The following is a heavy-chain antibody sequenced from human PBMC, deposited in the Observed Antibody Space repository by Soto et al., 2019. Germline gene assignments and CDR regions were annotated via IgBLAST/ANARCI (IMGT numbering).Heavy chain of an antibody. CDR3: VHRQSPRSWLAP. CDR2: IYWNDDK. V-gene: IGHV2-5*01. J-gene: IGHJ5*02. Sequence: QITLKESGPPLVKPTQTLTLTCTFSGFSLTTNGVGVGWIRQPPGKALEWLALIYWNDDKGYSPSLKTRLTITQDTSKNQLVLTMANMDPVDTATYYWVHRQSPRSWLAPWGQGTLVTVSS. CDR1: GFSLTTNGVG.